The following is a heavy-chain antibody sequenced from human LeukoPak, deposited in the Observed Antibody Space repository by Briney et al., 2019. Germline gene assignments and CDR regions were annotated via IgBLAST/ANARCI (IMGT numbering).Heavy chain of an antibody. V-gene: IGHV3-23*01. D-gene: IGHD3-9*01. CDR3: ARDMGLRYFDWLGYFHY. CDR1: GFTFSSNS. J-gene: IGHJ4*02. Sequence: GGSLKLSCAASGFTFSSNSMNWIRQAPGKGLAWVSAISDSGGSTQYADSVKGRFIISRDNSKNTLYLQMNSLRAEDTAVYYCARDMGLRYFDWLGYFHYWGQGTLVTVSS. CDR2: ISDSGGST.